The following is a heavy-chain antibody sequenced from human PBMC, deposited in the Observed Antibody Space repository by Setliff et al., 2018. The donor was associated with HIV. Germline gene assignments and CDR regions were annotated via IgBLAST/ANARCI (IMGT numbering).Heavy chain of an antibody. Sequence: GGSLRLSCTASGFTFGSYAMNWVRQAPGKGLEWVSAISGSAGTTYYADSVKGRFTISRDNSKNTLYLQMNSLRAEDTAVYYCARGEPTILIEPAAFFDYWGQGTLVTVSS. CDR1: GFTFGSYA. V-gene: IGHV3-23*01. CDR2: ISGSAGTT. J-gene: IGHJ4*02. D-gene: IGHD2-2*01. CDR3: ARGEPTILIEPAAFFDY.